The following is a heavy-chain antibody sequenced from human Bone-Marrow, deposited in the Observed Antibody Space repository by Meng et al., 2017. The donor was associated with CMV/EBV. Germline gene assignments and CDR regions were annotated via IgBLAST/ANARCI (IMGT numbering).Heavy chain of an antibody. Sequence: GESLKISCAASGFTFSTYSMNWVRQAPGKGLEWVAFIRYDGSNKYYADSVKGRFTISRDNSKNTLYLQMNSLRAEDTAVYYCAKVGGLWSGYIDYWGQGTLVTVSS. J-gene: IGHJ4*02. CDR3: AKVGGLWSGYIDY. D-gene: IGHD3-3*01. CDR1: GFTFSTYS. V-gene: IGHV3-30*02. CDR2: IRYDGSNK.